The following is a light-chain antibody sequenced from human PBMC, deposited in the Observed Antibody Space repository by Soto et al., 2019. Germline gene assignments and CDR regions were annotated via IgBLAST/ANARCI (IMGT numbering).Light chain of an antibody. CDR3: QQRSNWPPET. V-gene: IGKV3-11*01. CDR2: DAS. Sequence: EIVLTQSPATLSLSPGERATLSCRASQSVSSFLAWYQQKPGQAPRLLIYDASNRATGIPARFSASGSGTDFPLTISSLEPEDFAVYYCQQRSNWPPETFGQGTRLEIK. CDR1: QSVSSF. J-gene: IGKJ5*01.